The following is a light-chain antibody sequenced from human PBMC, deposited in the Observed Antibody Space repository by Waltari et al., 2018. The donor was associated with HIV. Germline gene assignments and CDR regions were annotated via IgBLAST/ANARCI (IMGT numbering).Light chain of an antibody. CDR3: QSHDSSLSGYV. V-gene: IGLV1-40*01. J-gene: IGLJ1*01. CDR1: SANIGAGYP. CDR2: GNS. Sequence: QSVLTQPPSVSAAPGQRVTISCTGSSANIGAGYPVHWYQQLPGTAPKLLIYGNSNRPSGVPDRFSGSKSGTSASLAITGLQAEDEADYHCQSHDSSLSGYVFGTGTKVTVL.